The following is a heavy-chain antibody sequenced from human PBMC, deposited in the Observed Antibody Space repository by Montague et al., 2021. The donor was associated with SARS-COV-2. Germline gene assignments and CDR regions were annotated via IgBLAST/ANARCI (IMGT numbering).Heavy chain of an antibody. CDR3: ARGLGCSGGRCYGDWLDP. Sequence: SETLSLTCAVSGVSIGSNSWWSWVRQPPGKGLEWIGEIYHSGSTNYNPSLKSRVTISVDKSKNQFSLKMSSATAADTAVFYCARGLGCSGGRCYGDWLDPWGQGTLVTVSS. D-gene: IGHD2-15*01. CDR2: IYHSGST. J-gene: IGHJ5*02. V-gene: IGHV4-4*02. CDR1: GVSIGSNSW.